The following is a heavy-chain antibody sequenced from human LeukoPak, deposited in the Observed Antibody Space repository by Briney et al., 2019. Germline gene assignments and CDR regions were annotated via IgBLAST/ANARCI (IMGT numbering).Heavy chain of an antibody. V-gene: IGHV3-33*01. CDR3: AREGGRSWYYNILAPTRGDHYYFDY. J-gene: IGHJ4*02. CDR1: GFTFSSYG. Sequence: GGSLRLSCAASGFTFSSYGMHWVRQAPGKGLEWVAVIWYDGSNKYYADSVKGRFTISRDNSKNTLYLQMNSLRAEDTAVYYCAREGGRSWYYNILAPTRGDHYYFDYWGQGTLVTVSS. D-gene: IGHD6-13*01. CDR2: IWYDGSNK.